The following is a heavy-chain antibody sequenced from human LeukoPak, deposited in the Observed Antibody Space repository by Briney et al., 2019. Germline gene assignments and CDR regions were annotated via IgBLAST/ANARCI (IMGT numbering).Heavy chain of an antibody. J-gene: IGHJ4*02. V-gene: IGHV3-23*01. CDR1: GFTFSSYA. D-gene: IGHD3-22*01. CDR3: AKHRFESGGYHSTD. CDR2: ISSGSGST. Sequence: QPGGSLRLSCAASGFTFSSYAMSWVRQAPGKGLAWVSTISSGSGSTYCADSVKGRFTISRDNSKNTLYPQMNSLRDEDTAVYYCAKHRFESGGYHSTDWGQGTLVTVSS.